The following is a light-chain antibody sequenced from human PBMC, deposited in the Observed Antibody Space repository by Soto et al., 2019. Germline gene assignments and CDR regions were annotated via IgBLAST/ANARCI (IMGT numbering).Light chain of an antibody. CDR3: QQYGGSPGT. Sequence: VLTQSPGTLSLSPGERATLSCRASQNVNNNYLAWYQQKPGQAPRLLIRGASSRATGLPDRFSGSGSGTASTLTISRLEPEDFAVYYCQQYGGSPGTFGQGTKLEIK. CDR1: QNVNNNY. V-gene: IGKV3-20*01. CDR2: GAS. J-gene: IGKJ2*01.